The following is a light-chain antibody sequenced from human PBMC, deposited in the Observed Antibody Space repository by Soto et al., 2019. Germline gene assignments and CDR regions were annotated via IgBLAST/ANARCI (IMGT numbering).Light chain of an antibody. CDR1: ESISGF. J-gene: IGKJ1*01. CDR3: QQSYSTPRT. V-gene: IGKV1-39*01. CDR2: AAS. Sequence: DIQMTQSPSSLSASVGDRVTITCRASESISGFLNWYQQKPGMAPKVLIYAASTLQGGVPSRFSGSGSGIDFILTISSLLPEDFATYYCQQSYSTPRTFGQGTKVEIK.